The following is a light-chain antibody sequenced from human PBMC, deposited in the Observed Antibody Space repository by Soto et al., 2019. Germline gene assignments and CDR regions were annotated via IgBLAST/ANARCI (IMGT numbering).Light chain of an antibody. CDR2: DAS. V-gene: IGKV3-20*01. J-gene: IGKJ4*01. Sequence: EIVFTQSPGTLSLSPGERATLSCRASQSVPKNYLAWYQQKPGQAPRLLIHDASSRATGIPDRFNGSGSGTDFTLTINTLEPEDFAVYYCQQCSTSPLTFGGGTKV. CDR3: QQCSTSPLT. CDR1: QSVPKNY.